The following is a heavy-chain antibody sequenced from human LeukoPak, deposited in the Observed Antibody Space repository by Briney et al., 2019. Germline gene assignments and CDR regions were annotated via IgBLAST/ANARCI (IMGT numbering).Heavy chain of an antibody. CDR2: ISGSGGST. J-gene: IGHJ4*02. V-gene: IGHV3-23*01. CDR3: AQLVAGTHYHFDY. D-gene: IGHD6-19*01. Sequence: GGSLRLSCAASEFTFSSYGMSWVRQAPGKGLEWVSAISGSGGSTYYADSVKGRFTISRDNSKNTLYLQMNSLRAEDTAVYYCAQLVAGTHYHFDYWGQGTLVTVSS. CDR1: EFTFSSYG.